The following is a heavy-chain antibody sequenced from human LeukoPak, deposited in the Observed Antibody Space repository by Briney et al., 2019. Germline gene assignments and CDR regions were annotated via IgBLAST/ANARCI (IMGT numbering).Heavy chain of an antibody. V-gene: IGHV4-59*01. CDR3: ARGSARSPYYFDY. Sequence: SSETLSLTCTVSGXSMSSYYWSWVRQSPAKGLEWIVYIYYSGSTNYNPSLESRVTISVDTSKNQFSLKLSSVTAADTAVYYCARGSARSPYYFDYWGQGTLVTVSS. CDR2: IYYSGST. J-gene: IGHJ4*02. CDR1: GXSMSSYY.